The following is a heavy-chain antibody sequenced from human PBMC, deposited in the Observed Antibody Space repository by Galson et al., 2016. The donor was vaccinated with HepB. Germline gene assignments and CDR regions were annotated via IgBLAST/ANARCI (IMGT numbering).Heavy chain of an antibody. CDR1: DDSISSSSYY. J-gene: IGHJ4*02. Sequence: ETLSLTCGVSDDSISSSSYYWGWIRQPPGKGLEWIGNIYYSGTTYYNPSLKSRVTISVDTSKNQFSLKLSSVTAADTAVYYCARRGGVGRHFDYWGQGILVTVSS. CDR2: IYYSGTT. CDR3: ARRGGVGRHFDY. D-gene: IGHD2-15*01. V-gene: IGHV4-39*01.